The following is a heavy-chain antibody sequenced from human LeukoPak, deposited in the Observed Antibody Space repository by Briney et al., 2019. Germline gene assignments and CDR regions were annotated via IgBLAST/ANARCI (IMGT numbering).Heavy chain of an antibody. CDR2: ISAYNGNT. D-gene: IGHD3-9*01. J-gene: IGHJ6*03. CDR3: ARGLRYFDWSHQPYYMDV. Sequence: ASVKVSCKASGGTFSSYAISWVRQAPGQGLEWMGWISAYNGNTNYAQKLQGRVTMTTDTSTSTAYMELRSLRSDDTAVYYCARGLRYFDWSHQPYYMDVWGKGTTVTVSS. V-gene: IGHV1-18*01. CDR1: GGTFSSYA.